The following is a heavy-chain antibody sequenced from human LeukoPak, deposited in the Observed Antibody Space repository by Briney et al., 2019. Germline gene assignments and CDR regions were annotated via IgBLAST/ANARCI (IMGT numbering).Heavy chain of an antibody. CDR2: IHYSGTT. CDR3: ARHTTGKPDY. D-gene: IGHD1-1*01. Sequence: SETLSLTCTVSGGSISSSNYYWGWIRQPPGKGLEWIGSIHYSGTTYYNPSLKSPVTISVDTSKNQFSLKLSSVTATDTAVYYCARHTTGKPDYWGQGTLVTVSS. J-gene: IGHJ4*02. CDR1: GGSISSSNYY. V-gene: IGHV4-39*01.